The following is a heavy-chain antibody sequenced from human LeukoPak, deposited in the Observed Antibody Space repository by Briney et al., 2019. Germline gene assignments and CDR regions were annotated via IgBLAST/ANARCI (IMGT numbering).Heavy chain of an antibody. J-gene: IGHJ6*03. CDR3: ARGCSSTSCYAGVFYYMDV. V-gene: IGHV3-7*01. D-gene: IGHD2-2*01. Sequence: PGGSLRLSCAASGFTFSSYWMSWVRQAPGKGLEWVANIKQDGSEKYYVDSVKGRLTISRDNAKNSLYLQMNSLRAEDTAVYYCARGCSSTSCYAGVFYYMDVWGKGTTVTVSS. CDR1: GFTFSSYW. CDR2: IKQDGSEK.